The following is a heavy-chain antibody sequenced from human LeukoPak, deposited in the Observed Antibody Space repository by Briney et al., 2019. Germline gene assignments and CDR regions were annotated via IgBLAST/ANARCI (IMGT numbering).Heavy chain of an antibody. V-gene: IGHV4-39*07. CDR2: INHSGST. CDR3: ATTQTGYPFYYFDY. D-gene: IGHD3-9*01. Sequence: PSETLSLTCTVSGGYISSSSYYWSWIRQPPGKGLEWIGEINHSGSTNYNPSLKSRVTISVDTSKNQFSLKLSSVTAADTAVYYCATTQTGYPFYYFDYWGQGTLVTVSS. J-gene: IGHJ4*02. CDR1: GGYISSSSYY.